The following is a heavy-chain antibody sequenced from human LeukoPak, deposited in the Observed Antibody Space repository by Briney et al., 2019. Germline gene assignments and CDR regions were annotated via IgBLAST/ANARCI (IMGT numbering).Heavy chain of an antibody. Sequence: GASVKVSCKASGYTFTSYGISWVRQAPGQGLEWMGGVIPVFGSANYAQKFQDRVTITADESTNSAYMDLSSLKSEDTAVYYCATDRGSGNLGDRWGQGTPVLVSS. V-gene: IGHV1-69*13. D-gene: IGHD2/OR15-2a*01. CDR3: ATDRGSGNLGDR. CDR1: GYTFTSYG. J-gene: IGHJ5*02. CDR2: VIPVFGSA.